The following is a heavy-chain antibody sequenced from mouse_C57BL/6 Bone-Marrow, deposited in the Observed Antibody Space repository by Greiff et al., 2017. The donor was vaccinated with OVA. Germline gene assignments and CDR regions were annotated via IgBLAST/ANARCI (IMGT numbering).Heavy chain of an antibody. J-gene: IGHJ1*03. CDR1: GYTFTSYW. CDR3: ARPRWLRHWDLDV. V-gene: IGHV1-64*01. Sequence: QVQLQQPGAELVKPGASVKLSCKASGYTFTSYWMHWVKQRPGQGLEWIGMIHPNSGSTNYNEKFKSKATLTVDKSSSTAYMQLSSLTSEDSAVYYCARPRWLRHWDLDVWGKGTTVTVSS. D-gene: IGHD2-2*01. CDR2: IHPNSGST.